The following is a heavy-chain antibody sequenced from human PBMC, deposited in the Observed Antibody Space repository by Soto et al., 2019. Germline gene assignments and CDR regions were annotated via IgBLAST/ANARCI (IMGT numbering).Heavy chain of an antibody. Sequence: PGGSLRLSCAASGFTFSSYGMHWVHQAPGKGLEWVAVISYDGSNKYYADSVKGRFTISRDNSKNTLYLQMNSLRAEDTAVYYCAKDLLPYCSGGSCYSGLDPWGQGTLVTVSS. CDR1: GFTFSSYG. D-gene: IGHD2-15*01. V-gene: IGHV3-30*18. J-gene: IGHJ5*02. CDR3: AKDLLPYCSGGSCYSGLDP. CDR2: ISYDGSNK.